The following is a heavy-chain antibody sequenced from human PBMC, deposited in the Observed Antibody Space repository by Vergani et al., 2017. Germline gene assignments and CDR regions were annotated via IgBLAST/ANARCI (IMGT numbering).Heavy chain of an antibody. V-gene: IGHV4-39*01. CDR3: ARHSTVEWLVKLGWFDP. CDR2: IYYSGST. J-gene: IGHJ5*02. D-gene: IGHD6-19*01. CDR1: GASIRSSNYY. Sequence: QLQLQESGPGLVKPSATLSLTCSVSGASIRSSNYYWGWIRQPPGKGLEWIASIYYSGSTYYNPSLKSRVTISVETSKNQFSLKLSSVTAADTAVYFCARHSTVEWLVKLGWFDPWGQGILVTVSS.